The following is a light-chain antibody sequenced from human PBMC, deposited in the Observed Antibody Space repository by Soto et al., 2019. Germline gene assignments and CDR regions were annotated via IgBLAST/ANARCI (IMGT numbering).Light chain of an antibody. CDR3: SSYTVPAPYV. V-gene: IGLV2-14*01. CDR2: EVS. J-gene: IGLJ1*01. Sequence: QSALTQPASVSGSPGQSITISCTGTRNDVGDYKYVSWYQQHPGKAPKLILYEVSNRPSGASSRFSGSKSGNTASLTISGLQPEDEADYYCSSYTVPAPYVFGTGTKLTVL. CDR1: RNDVGDYKY.